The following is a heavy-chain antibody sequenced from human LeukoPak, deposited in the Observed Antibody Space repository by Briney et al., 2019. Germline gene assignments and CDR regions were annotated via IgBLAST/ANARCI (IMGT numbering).Heavy chain of an antibody. Sequence: SQTLSLTCAISGDSVSSKSAAWNWIRQSPSRGLEWLGRTYYTSKWYNDYAESVKSRITINPDTSKNQFSLQLNSVTPEDTAVYYCAKYDYVWGSSRYAFDIWGQGTMVTVSS. CDR1: GDSVSSKSAA. D-gene: IGHD3-16*02. CDR2: TYYTSKWYN. CDR3: AKYDYVWGSSRYAFDI. J-gene: IGHJ3*02. V-gene: IGHV6-1*01.